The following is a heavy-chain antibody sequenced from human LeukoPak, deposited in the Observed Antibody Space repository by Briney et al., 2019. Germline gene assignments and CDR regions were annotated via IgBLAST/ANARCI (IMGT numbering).Heavy chain of an antibody. CDR2: MNPNSGNT. CDR3: ARIATPNPHYYCYYYMDV. J-gene: IGHJ6*03. Sequence: GASVKVSCKASGYTFTSYDINWVRQATGQGLEWMGWMNPNSGNTGYAQKFQGRVTITRNTSISTAYMELSSLRSEDTAVYYCARIATPNPHYYCYYYMDVWGKGTTVTVSS. CDR1: GYTFTSYD. V-gene: IGHV1-8*03. D-gene: IGHD2-21*01.